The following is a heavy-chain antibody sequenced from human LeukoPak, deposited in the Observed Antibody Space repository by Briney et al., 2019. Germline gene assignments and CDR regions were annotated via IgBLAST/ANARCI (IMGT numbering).Heavy chain of an antibody. CDR2: IYYSGST. CDR3: ARLPFSINAVGATTMYFDY. Sequence: PSETLSLTCTVSGGSISSSSYYWGWIRQPPGKGLEWIGSIYYSGSTYYNPSLKSRVTISVDTSKNQFSLKLSSVTAADTAVYYCARLPFSINAVGATTMYFDYWGQGTLVTVSS. CDR1: GGSISSSSYY. J-gene: IGHJ4*02. D-gene: IGHD1-26*01. V-gene: IGHV4-39*01.